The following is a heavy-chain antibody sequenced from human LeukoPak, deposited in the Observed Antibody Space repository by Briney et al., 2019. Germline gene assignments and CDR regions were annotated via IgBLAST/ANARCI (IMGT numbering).Heavy chain of an antibody. V-gene: IGHV1-69*05. CDR3: ARDRWNCSGGSCYLGLNDY. J-gene: IGHJ4*02. D-gene: IGHD2-15*01. CDR1: GGTFSGYA. Sequence: GASVKVSCKASGGTFSGYAISWVRQAPGQGLEWMGGIIPIFGTANYAQKFQGRVTITTDESTSTAYMELSSLRSEDTAVYYCARDRWNCSGGSCYLGLNDYRGQGTLVTVSS. CDR2: IIPIFGTA.